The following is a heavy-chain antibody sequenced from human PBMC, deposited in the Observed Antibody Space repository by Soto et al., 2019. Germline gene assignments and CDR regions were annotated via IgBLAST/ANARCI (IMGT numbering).Heavy chain of an antibody. V-gene: IGHV3-11*01. CDR3: AKLRAGFFICTFWCFAP. CDR1: GFPFNDYY. CDR2: ISSNCDTI. J-gene: IGHJ5*02. D-gene: IGHD2-8*01. Sequence: GGSLLLSCVASGFPFNDYYMSWILRVPGKGLEWISAISSNCDTIRDADSVQGRFSISRDHAKNSLYLQMNSLRDEDTAVYYCAKLRAGFFICTFWCFAPWARGNGVTVSS.